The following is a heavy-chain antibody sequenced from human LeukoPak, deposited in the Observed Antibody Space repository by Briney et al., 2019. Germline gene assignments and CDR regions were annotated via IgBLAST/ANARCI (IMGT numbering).Heavy chain of an antibody. J-gene: IGHJ4*02. CDR1: GGSISSGDYY. CDR3: ARGVSGNSGYVFDY. Sequence: PTQTLSLTCTVSGGSISSGDYYWSWIRQPPGKGLEWIGYIYYSGSTYYNPSLKSRVTISVDTSKNQFSLKLSSVTAADTAVYYCARGVSGNSGYVFDYWGQGTLVTVSS. CDR2: IYYSGST. D-gene: IGHD5-12*01. V-gene: IGHV4-30-4*01.